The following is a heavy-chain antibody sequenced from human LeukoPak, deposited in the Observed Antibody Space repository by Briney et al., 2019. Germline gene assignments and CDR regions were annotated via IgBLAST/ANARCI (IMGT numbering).Heavy chain of an antibody. J-gene: IGHJ3*02. V-gene: IGHV4-38-2*01. CDR1: GYSISSGYY. Sequence: PSETLSLTCAVAGYSISSGYYWGWFRQPPGKGREGIGSIYHSGSTYNNPSLKSRVTISVDTSKNQFSLKLSSVTAADTAVYYCARLGGSYINAFDIWGQGTMVTVSS. CDR2: IYHSGST. CDR3: ARLGGSYINAFDI. D-gene: IGHD1-26*01.